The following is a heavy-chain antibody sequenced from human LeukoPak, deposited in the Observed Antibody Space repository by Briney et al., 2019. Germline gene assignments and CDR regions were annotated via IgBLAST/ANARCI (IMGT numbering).Heavy chain of an antibody. Sequence: GASVKVSCKPSLYTFTGYYIHWVRQAPGQGLEWVGWINPTSGDTKSAQKVQGRVTMTRDTSISTAYMGLSSLRSDDTALYYCARDRGLTNSFDYWGQGTLVTVSS. D-gene: IGHD4/OR15-4a*01. J-gene: IGHJ4*02. V-gene: IGHV1-2*02. CDR3: ARDRGLTNSFDY. CDR2: INPTSGDT. CDR1: LYTFTGYY.